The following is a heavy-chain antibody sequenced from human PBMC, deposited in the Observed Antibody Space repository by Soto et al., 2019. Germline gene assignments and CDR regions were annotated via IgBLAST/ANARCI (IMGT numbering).Heavy chain of an antibody. Sequence: PSETLSLTCTVSGGFISSYYWTWIRQSPGKGPEWIGYVHHSGTTNYNPSLESRVTMSLDTSKSQFSLKLNAVTAADTAVYYCATRPPGGAYFDVFDYWSQGTLVTVSS. V-gene: IGHV4-59*01. D-gene: IGHD3-9*01. J-gene: IGHJ4*02. CDR2: VHHSGTT. CDR1: GGFISSYY. CDR3: ATRPPGGAYFDVFDY.